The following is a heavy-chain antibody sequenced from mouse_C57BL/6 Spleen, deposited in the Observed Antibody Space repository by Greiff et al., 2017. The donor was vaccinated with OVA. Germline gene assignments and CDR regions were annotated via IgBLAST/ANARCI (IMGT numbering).Heavy chain of an antibody. CDR1: GFTFSSYA. J-gene: IGHJ4*01. CDR2: ISSGGDYI. D-gene: IGHD1-1*01. V-gene: IGHV5-9-1*02. CDR3: TRGHYYGNAMDY. Sequence: EVQGVESGEGLVKPGGSLKLSCAASGFTFSSYAMSWVRQTPEKRLEWVAYISSGGDYIYYADTVKGRFTISRDNARNTLYLQMSSLKSEDTAMYYCTRGHYYGNAMDYWGQGTSVTVSS.